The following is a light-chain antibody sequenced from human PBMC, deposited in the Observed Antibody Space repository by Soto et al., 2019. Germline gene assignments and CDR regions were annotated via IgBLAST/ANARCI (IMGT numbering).Light chain of an antibody. Sequence: QSVLTQPPSASGTPGQRVTISCYGSSSNIGSNYVYWYRQLPGTAPNVLIYRNDERPSGVPDRFSGSKSGSSASLAISGLRSEDEADYYCSAWDDSLSGPVFGRGTKLTVL. CDR1: SSNIGSNY. V-gene: IGLV1-47*01. J-gene: IGLJ2*01. CDR2: RND. CDR3: SAWDDSLSGPV.